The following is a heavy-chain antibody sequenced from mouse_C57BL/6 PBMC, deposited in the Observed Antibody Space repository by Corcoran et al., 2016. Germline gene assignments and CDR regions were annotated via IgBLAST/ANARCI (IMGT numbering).Heavy chain of an antibody. V-gene: IGHV1-81*01. D-gene: IGHD6-1*01. J-gene: IGHJ4*01. CDR2: IYLGSGNT. CDR3: SRRLPYSMDY. CDR1: GYTFTSYG. Sequence: QVQLQQSGVELARPGASVKLSCKASGYTFTSYGISWVKQRTGQGLEWIGEIYLGSGNTYYNEKFKGKATLTADKSSSTAYMELRSLTSEDSAVYCCSRRLPYSMDYWGQGTSVTVSS.